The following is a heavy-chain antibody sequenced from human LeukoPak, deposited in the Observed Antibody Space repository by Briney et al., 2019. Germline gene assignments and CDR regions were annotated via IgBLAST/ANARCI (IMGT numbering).Heavy chain of an antibody. J-gene: IGHJ4*02. CDR2: INHSGST. CDR1: GGSFSGYY. CDR3: ARGGRYYYDSSGYYYPY. Sequence: PSETLSHTCAVYGGSFSGYYWSWIRQPPGKGLEWIGEINHSGSTNYNPSLKSRVTISVDTSKNQFSLKLSSVTAADTAVYYCARGGRYYYDSSGYYYPYWGQGTLVTVSS. D-gene: IGHD3-22*01. V-gene: IGHV4-34*01.